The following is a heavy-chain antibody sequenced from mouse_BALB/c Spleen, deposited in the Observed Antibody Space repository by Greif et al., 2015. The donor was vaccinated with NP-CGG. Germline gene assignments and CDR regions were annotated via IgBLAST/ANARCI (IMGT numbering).Heavy chain of an antibody. Sequence: EVQLQQSGAELVRSGASVKLSCTASGFNIKDYYMHWVKQRPEQGLEWIGWIDPENGDTEYAPKFQGKATMTADTSSNTAYLQLSSLTSEDTAVYYCNAGAYYRYGYAMDYWGQGTSVTVSS. D-gene: IGHD2-14*01. CDR3: NAGAYYRYGYAMDY. CDR2: IDPENGDT. V-gene: IGHV14-4*02. J-gene: IGHJ4*01. CDR1: GFNIKDYY.